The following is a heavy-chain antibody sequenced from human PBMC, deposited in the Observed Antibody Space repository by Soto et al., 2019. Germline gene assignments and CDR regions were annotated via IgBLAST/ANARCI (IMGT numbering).Heavy chain of an antibody. CDR2: IYRTGST. J-gene: IGHJ3*02. Sequence: QMQLMESGPRLVKASETLSLTCTVSGGSISTYYWNWIRKSPGKGLEWIGYIYRTGSTHYNPSLNSRAAISLDTSRNRFSLKLNSVTAADTAVYFWARQIGDDPFDIWGQGTMVTVSS. CDR1: GGSISTYY. D-gene: IGHD3-3*01. CDR3: ARQIGDDPFDI. V-gene: IGHV4-59*08.